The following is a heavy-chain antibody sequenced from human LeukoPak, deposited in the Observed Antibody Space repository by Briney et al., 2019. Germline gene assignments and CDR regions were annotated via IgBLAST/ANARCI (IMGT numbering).Heavy chain of an antibody. D-gene: IGHD3-3*01. V-gene: IGHV4-34*01. CDR2: INHSGST. J-gene: IGHJ5*02. CDR1: GGSFSGYY. CDR3: ARGMITIFGVGNWFDP. Sequence: PSETLSLTCAVYGGSFSGYYWSWIRQPPGTGLEWIGEINHSGSTNYNPSLKSRVTISVDTSKNQFSLKLSSVTAADTAVYYCARGMITIFGVGNWFDPWGQGTLVTVSS.